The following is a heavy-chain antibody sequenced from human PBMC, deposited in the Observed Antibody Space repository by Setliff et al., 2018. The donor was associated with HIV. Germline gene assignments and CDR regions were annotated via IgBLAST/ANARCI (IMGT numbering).Heavy chain of an antibody. CDR3: ARRMEMTPIGY. CDR1: GYTFTDFG. Sequence: ASVKVSCKASGYTFTDFGLSWVRQAPGQGLEWMGWINTVTGNPTYAQGFTGRFVFSLDTSVSTAYLQISSLKAEDSAVYYCARRMEMTPIGYWGQGTLVTVSS. J-gene: IGHJ4*02. V-gene: IGHV7-4-1*02. CDR2: INTVTGNP. D-gene: IGHD2-15*01.